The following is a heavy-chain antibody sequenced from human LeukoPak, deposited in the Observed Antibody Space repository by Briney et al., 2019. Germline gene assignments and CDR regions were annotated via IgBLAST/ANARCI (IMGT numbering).Heavy chain of an antibody. D-gene: IGHD4-23*01. CDR3: ARASTVVTPLAY. CDR2: INPSGGST. J-gene: IGHJ4*02. Sequence: ASVKVSCKASGYTFTSYYMHWVRQALGQGLEWMGIINPSGGSTSYAQKFQGRVTMTRDTSTSTVYMELSSLRSEDTAVYYCARASTVVTPLAYWGQGTLVTVSS. CDR1: GYTFTSYY. V-gene: IGHV1-46*01.